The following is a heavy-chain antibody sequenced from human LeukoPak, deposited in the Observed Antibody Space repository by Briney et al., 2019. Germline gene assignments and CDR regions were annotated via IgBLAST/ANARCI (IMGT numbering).Heavy chain of an antibody. V-gene: IGHV4-61*08. J-gene: IGHJ3*02. CDR1: GGSVSSGDYY. CDR2: IYYSGST. CDR3: ASITMVRGVIYAFVI. D-gene: IGHD3-10*01. Sequence: SETLSLTCTVSGGSVSSGDYYWSWVRQPPGKGLEWIGYIYYSGSTNYNPSLKSRVTISVDTSKNQFSLKLSSVTAADTAVYYCASITMVRGVIYAFVIWGQGTMVTVSS.